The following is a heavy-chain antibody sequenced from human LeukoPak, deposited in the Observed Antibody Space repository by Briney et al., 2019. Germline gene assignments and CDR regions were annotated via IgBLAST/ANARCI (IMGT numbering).Heavy chain of an antibody. V-gene: IGHV3-21*01. Sequence: PGGSLRLSCAASGFTFSSYSMNWVRQAPGKGLEWVSSISSSSSCIYYADSVKGRFTISRDNAKNSLYLQMNSLRAEDTAVYYCARGDSYGSYFDYWGQGTLVTVSS. CDR3: ARGDSYGSYFDY. J-gene: IGHJ4*02. CDR1: GFTFSSYS. D-gene: IGHD5-18*01. CDR2: ISSSSSCI.